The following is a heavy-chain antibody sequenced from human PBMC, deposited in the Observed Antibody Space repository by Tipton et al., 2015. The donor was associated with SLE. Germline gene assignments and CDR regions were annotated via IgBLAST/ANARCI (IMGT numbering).Heavy chain of an antibody. CDR3: AREFLNPVTTVHYYFDL. J-gene: IGHJ2*01. CDR1: GGSISSYD. D-gene: IGHD4-11*01. CDR2: INSSGST. V-gene: IGHV4-4*07. Sequence: LRLSCTVSGGSISSYDWSWIRQPAGKGLEWVGRINSSGSTNYNSSLKSRVTMSVDTSKNHFSLKLISVTAADTAVYYCAREFLNPVTTVHYYFDLWGRGTLVTVSS.